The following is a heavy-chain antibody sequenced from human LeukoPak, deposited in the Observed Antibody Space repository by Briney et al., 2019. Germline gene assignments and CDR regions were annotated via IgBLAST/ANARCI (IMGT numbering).Heavy chain of an antibody. Sequence: PGGSLRLSCASSGFDFSRYNMNWVRQAPGKGVEWVASIDPTSGYKYYGDSVKGRFTTSRDNAENSVHLQMNSLGAEDTALYYCARGHSGSYQRNDGFDIWGRGTLVTVSS. CDR3: ARGHSGSYQRNDGFDI. J-gene: IGHJ3*02. D-gene: IGHD1-26*01. CDR1: GFDFSRYN. V-gene: IGHV3-21*01. CDR2: IDPTSGYK.